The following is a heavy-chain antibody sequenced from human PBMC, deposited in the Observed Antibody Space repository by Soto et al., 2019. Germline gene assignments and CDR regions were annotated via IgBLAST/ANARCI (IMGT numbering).Heavy chain of an antibody. CDR1: GYTFTSYA. CDR3: ARERFQVISDGMDV. J-gene: IGHJ6*02. D-gene: IGHD2-21*01. Sequence: GASVKVSCKASGYTFTSYAMHWVRQAPGQRLEWMGWINAGNGNTKYSQKFQGRVTITRDTSASTAYMELSSLRSDDAAVYFCARERFQVISDGMDVWGQGTTVTVSS. CDR2: INAGNGNT. V-gene: IGHV1-3*01.